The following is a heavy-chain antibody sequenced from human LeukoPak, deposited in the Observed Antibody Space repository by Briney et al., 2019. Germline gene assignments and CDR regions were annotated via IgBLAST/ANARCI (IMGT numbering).Heavy chain of an antibody. CDR2: IYPGDSDT. CDR1: GYSFTSYW. Sequence: GESLKISCKGSGYSFTSYWIGWVRQMPGKGLXXXGIIYPGDSDTRYSPSFQGQVTISADKSISTAYLQWSSLKASDTAMYYCARRPGVAGYYFDYWGQGTLVTVSS. J-gene: IGHJ4*02. D-gene: IGHD6-19*01. CDR3: ARRPGVAGYYFDY. V-gene: IGHV5-51*01.